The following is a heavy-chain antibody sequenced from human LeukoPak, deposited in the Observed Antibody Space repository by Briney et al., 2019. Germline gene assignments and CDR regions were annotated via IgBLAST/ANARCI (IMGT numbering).Heavy chain of an antibody. CDR3: ARAHIVVVTAIRGLNAFDI. V-gene: IGHV3-30*04. CDR2: ISYDGSNK. Sequence: XGSLRLSCAASGFTFSSYAMHWVRQAPGKGLEGVAVISYDGSNKYYADSVKGRFTISRDNSKNTLYLQMNSLRAEDTAVYYCARAHIVVVTAIRGLNAFDIWGQGTMVTVSS. D-gene: IGHD2-21*02. J-gene: IGHJ3*02. CDR1: GFTFSSYA.